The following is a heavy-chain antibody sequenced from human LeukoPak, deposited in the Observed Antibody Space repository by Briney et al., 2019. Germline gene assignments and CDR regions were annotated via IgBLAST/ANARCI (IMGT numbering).Heavy chain of an antibody. J-gene: IGHJ3*02. D-gene: IGHD1-26*01. CDR1: GGTFSSYA. V-gene: IGHV1-69*05. Sequence: ASVKVSCKASGGTFSSYAISWVRQAPGQGLEWMGGIIPIFGTANYAQKFQGRVTITTDESTSTAYMELSSLRSEDTAVYYCARDIMDMVGATRDDAFDIWGQGTMVTVSS. CDR2: IIPIFGTA. CDR3: ARDIMDMVGATRDDAFDI.